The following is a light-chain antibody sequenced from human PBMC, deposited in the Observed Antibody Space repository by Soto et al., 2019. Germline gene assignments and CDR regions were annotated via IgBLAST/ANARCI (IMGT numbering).Light chain of an antibody. V-gene: IGLV7-43*01. CDR1: TGAVTSGYY. CDR2: STS. Sequence: QAVVTQEPSLTVSPGGTVTLTCASSTGAVTSGYYPNWFQQKPGQAPRALTYSTSNKHSWTPARFSGSLLGGKAALTLSGVQPEDEAEYYCLLYYGGAQNVFGTGTKVTVL. CDR3: LLYYGGAQNV. J-gene: IGLJ1*01.